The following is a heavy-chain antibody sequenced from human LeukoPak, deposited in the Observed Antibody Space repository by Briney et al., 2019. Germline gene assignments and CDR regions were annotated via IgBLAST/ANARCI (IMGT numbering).Heavy chain of an antibody. Sequence: PGGSLRLSCAASGFTFSSYGMHWVRQAPGKGLEWVSGISGSGGSTYYADSVKGRFTISRDNSKNTLYLQMNSLRAEDTAVYYCAKDPYYDFWSGYPPDCWGQGTLVTVSS. V-gene: IGHV3-23*01. CDR2: ISGSGGST. CDR1: GFTFSSYG. D-gene: IGHD3-3*01. J-gene: IGHJ4*02. CDR3: AKDPYYDFWSGYPPDC.